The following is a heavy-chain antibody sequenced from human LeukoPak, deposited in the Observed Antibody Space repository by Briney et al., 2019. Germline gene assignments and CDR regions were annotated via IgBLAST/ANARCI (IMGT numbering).Heavy chain of an antibody. CDR2: IGSSSSYT. Sequence: GSLRLSCAASGFTFSDYYMSWIRQAPGKGLEWVSYIGSSSSYTNYADSVKGRFTISRDNAKNSLYLQMNSLRAEDTAVYYCARVGGELSPNYYYYYGMDVWGKGTTVTVSS. J-gene: IGHJ6*04. CDR1: GFTFSDYY. D-gene: IGHD3-10*01. CDR3: ARVGGELSPNYYYYYGMDV. V-gene: IGHV3-11*06.